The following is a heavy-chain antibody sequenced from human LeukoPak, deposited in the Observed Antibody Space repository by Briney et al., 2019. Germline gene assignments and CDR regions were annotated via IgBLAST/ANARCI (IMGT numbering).Heavy chain of an antibody. CDR1: GFNFKTYG. J-gene: IGHJ4*02. CDR3: AKVGLLRGGGYFDY. Sequence: GGSLRLSCATSGFNFKTYGMHWVRQAPGKGLEWVAFSKYDGNNKFYADSVKGRFTTSRDNSKNTVYLQMNSLRAEDMAVYYCAKVGLLRGGGYFDYWGQGTLVTVSS. V-gene: IGHV3-30*02. D-gene: IGHD3-16*01. CDR2: SKYDGNNK.